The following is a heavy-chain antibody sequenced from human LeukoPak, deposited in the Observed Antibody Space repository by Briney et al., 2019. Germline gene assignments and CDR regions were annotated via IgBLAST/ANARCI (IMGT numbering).Heavy chain of an antibody. V-gene: IGHV4-39*01. D-gene: IGHD3-9*01. CDR2: IYYSGST. CDR1: GGSISSSSYY. Sequence: PSETLSLTCTVSGGSISSSSYYWGWLRQPPGKGLEWIGSIYYSGSTYYNPSLKSRVTISVDTSKNQSCLLRTSVTPADTAVYYCAGVDTLTGYSAFDDWGQGTLVTVSS. J-gene: IGHJ4*02. CDR3: AGVDTLTGYSAFDD.